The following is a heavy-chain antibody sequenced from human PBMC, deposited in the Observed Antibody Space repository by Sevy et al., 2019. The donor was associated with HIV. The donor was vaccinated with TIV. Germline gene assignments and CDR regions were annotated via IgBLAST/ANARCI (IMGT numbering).Heavy chain of an antibody. J-gene: IGHJ5*02. D-gene: IGHD4-4*01. CDR3: ARDKVTTVTTNWFDP. Sequence: ASVKVSCKASGYTFTGYYMHWVRQAPGQGLEWMGWINPNSGGTNYAQKFQGRVTMTRDTSISTAYMELSRLRSDDTAVYYYARDKVTTVTTNWFDPWGQGTLVTVSS. CDR1: GYTFTGYY. CDR2: INPNSGGT. V-gene: IGHV1-2*02.